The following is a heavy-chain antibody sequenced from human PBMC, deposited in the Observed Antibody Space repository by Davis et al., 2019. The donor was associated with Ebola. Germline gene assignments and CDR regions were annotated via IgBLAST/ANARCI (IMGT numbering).Heavy chain of an antibody. Sequence: PGGSLRLSCAASGFTFSSYAMHWVRQAPGKGLEWVAVISYDGSNKYYADSVKGRFTISRDNAKNSLYLQMNSLRDEDTAVYYCARSYDSSGYYWAEYFQHWGQGTLVTVSS. J-gene: IGHJ1*01. CDR1: GFTFSSYA. D-gene: IGHD3-22*01. V-gene: IGHV3-30-3*01. CDR3: ARSYDSSGYYWAEYFQH. CDR2: ISYDGSNK.